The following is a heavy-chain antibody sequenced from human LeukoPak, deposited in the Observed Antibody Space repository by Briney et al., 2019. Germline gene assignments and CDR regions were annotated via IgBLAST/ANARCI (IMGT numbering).Heavy chain of an antibody. CDR1: GFIFGDYY. D-gene: IGHD2-2*01. CDR2: ISSSGSTI. Sequence: GGSLRLSCAASGFIFGDYYMSWIRQSPGKGLEWLSYISSSGSTIHYGDPVKGRFTISRDNARNSLYVQMISLRAEDTAVYYCARLNVPADEYYFDYWGQGTLVTVSS. CDR3: ARLNVPADEYYFDY. V-gene: IGHV3-11*04. J-gene: IGHJ4*02.